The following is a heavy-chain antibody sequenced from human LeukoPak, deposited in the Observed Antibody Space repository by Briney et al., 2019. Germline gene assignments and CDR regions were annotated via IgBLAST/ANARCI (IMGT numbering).Heavy chain of an antibody. J-gene: IGHJ4*02. D-gene: IGHD6-19*01. V-gene: IGHV3-23*01. CDR1: GVSFSSYA. CDR2: ITGSGDST. CDR3: AFGPHQQWLLADY. Sequence: PGGSLRLSCAVSGVSFSSYAVGWVPQTPGKGLQLVSTITGSGDSTFYADSVNGRFTVSRDNSKNTLYLQMSSLRADDTALYYCAFGPHQQWLLADYWGQGTLVTVSS.